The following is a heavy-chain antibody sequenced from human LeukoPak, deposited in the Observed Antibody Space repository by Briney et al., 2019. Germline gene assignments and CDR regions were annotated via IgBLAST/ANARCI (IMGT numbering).Heavy chain of an antibody. CDR1: GFTLSSYA. Sequence: GGSLRLSCAASGFTLSSYAMHWVRQAPGKGLEWVAVISYDGSNKYYADSVKGRFTISRDNSKNTLYLQMNSLRAEDTAVYYCARGVAAAGTLDYWGQGTLVTVSS. CDR2: ISYDGSNK. J-gene: IGHJ4*02. CDR3: ARGVAAAGTLDY. D-gene: IGHD6-13*01. V-gene: IGHV3-30-3*01.